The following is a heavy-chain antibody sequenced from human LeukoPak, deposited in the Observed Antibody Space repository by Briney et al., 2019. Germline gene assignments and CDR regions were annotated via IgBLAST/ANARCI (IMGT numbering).Heavy chain of an antibody. CDR3: ARVPVRVQGVIIPYFDY. V-gene: IGHV1-2*02. D-gene: IGHD3-10*01. CDR1: GYTFTGYH. CDR2: INPNSGGT. J-gene: IGHJ4*02. Sequence: ASVKVSCKASGYTFTGYHMHWVRQAPGQGLEWMGWINPNSGGTNYAQKFQGRVTMTRDTSISTAYMELSRLRSDDTAVYYCARVPVRVQGVIIPYFDYWGQGTLVTVSS.